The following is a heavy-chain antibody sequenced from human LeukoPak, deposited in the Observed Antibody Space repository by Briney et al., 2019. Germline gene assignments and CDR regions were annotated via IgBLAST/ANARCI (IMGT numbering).Heavy chain of an antibody. J-gene: IGHJ5*02. CDR2: IIPIFGTA. V-gene: IGHV1-69*13. CDR3: ARDLGYSSSWFVIGWFDP. D-gene: IGHD6-13*01. Sequence: SVKVSCKDSGGTFSSYAISWVRQAPGQGLEWMGGIIPIFGTANYAQKFQGRVTITADESTSTAYMELSSLRSEDTAVYYCARDLGYSSSWFVIGWFDPWGQGTLVTVSS. CDR1: GGTFSSYA.